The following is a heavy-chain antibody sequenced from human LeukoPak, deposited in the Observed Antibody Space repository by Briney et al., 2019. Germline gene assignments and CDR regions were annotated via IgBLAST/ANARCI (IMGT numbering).Heavy chain of an antibody. J-gene: IGHJ4*02. Sequence: PGGSLRLSCAASGFTFSRYAMHWVRQAPGKGLEWVAVIRYDGIKQYYADSVKGRFTISRDNSKNTLYLQMNSLRVEVTAVFYCATENSGTYSGTFDYSGQGTLVTVSS. CDR2: IRYDGIKQ. V-gene: IGHV3-30*02. CDR3: ATENSGTYSGTFDY. D-gene: IGHD1-26*01. CDR1: GFTFSRYA.